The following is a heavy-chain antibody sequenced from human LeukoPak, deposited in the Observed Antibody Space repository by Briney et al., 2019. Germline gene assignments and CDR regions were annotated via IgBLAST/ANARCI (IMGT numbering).Heavy chain of an antibody. J-gene: IGHJ4*02. Sequence: GGSLRLSCAASGFTFDDYAMHWVRQAPGKGLEWVSGISWNSGSIGYADSVKGRFTISRDNAKNSLYLQMNSLRAEDTALYYCAKDISGGESLVYYDSSGPLTVGIDYWGQGTLVTVSS. CDR2: ISWNSGSI. CDR3: AKDISGGESLVYYDSSGPLTVGIDY. D-gene: IGHD3-22*01. CDR1: GFTFDDYA. V-gene: IGHV3-9*01.